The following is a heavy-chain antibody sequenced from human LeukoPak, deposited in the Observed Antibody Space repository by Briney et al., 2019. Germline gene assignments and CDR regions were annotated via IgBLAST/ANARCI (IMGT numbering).Heavy chain of an antibody. Sequence: SGPTLVNPXQTLTLTCSFSGFSLSTSRMCVSWIRQPPGKALEWLARIDWDDDKYYSTSLKTRLTISKDTSKNQVVLTMTNMDPVDTATYYCARIMVRGVTHAFDIWGQGTMVTVSS. V-gene: IGHV2-70*11. CDR2: IDWDDDK. D-gene: IGHD3-10*01. CDR3: ARIMVRGVTHAFDI. CDR1: GFSLSTSRMC. J-gene: IGHJ3*02.